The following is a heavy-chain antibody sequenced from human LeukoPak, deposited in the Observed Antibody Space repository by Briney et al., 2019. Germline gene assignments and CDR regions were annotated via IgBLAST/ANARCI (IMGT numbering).Heavy chain of an antibody. V-gene: IGHV1-2*02. J-gene: IGHJ4*02. CDR2: INPNSGGT. Sequence: APVKVSCKASGYTFTGYYMHWVRQAPGQGLEWMGWINPNSGGTNYAQKFQGRVTMTRDTSISTAYMELSRLRSDDTAVYYCARVRQLSSGYFDYWGQGTLVTVSS. CDR3: ARVRQLSSGYFDY. D-gene: IGHD1-26*01. CDR1: GYTFTGYY.